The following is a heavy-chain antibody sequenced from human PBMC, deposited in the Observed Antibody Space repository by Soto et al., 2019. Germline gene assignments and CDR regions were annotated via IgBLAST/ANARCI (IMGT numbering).Heavy chain of an antibody. V-gene: IGHV3-33*01. CDR2: IWYDGSNK. Sequence: GGSLRLSCAASGFTFSSYGMHWVRQAPGKGLEWVAVIWYDGSNKYYADSVKGRFTISRDNSKNTLYLQMNSLRAEDTAVYYCAGGPIVARGYYYYGMDVWGQGTTVTVSS. D-gene: IGHD2-15*01. J-gene: IGHJ6*02. CDR1: GFTFSSYG. CDR3: AGGPIVARGYYYYGMDV.